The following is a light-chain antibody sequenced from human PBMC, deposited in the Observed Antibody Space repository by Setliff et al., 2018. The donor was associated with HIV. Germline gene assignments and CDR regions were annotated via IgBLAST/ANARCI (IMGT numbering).Light chain of an antibody. CDR3: SSYTTSNTVV. Sequence: QSALTQPPSAPGSPGQSVTISCTGTSSDVGTYDYVSWYQQHPGKAPKLMMPEVTKRPSGVPDRFSGSKSGNTASLTVSGLQVEDEADYYCSSYTTSNTVVFGGGTK. CDR1: SSDVGTYDY. J-gene: IGLJ2*01. CDR2: EVT. V-gene: IGLV2-8*01.